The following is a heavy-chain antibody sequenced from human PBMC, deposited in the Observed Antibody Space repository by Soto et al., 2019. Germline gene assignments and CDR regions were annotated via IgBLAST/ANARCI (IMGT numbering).Heavy chain of an antibody. D-gene: IGHD1-1*01. CDR2: IWYDGSNE. Sequence: PGGSLRLSCAASEFTFSNYSMHWVRQPPGKGLQWLAVIWYDGSNEDYADSVKGRFTISRDSSENTLYLQMNSLRAEDTAVYYCAKSVYNWNDGFFDYWGQGTLVTVSS. CDR3: AKSVYNWNDGFFDY. V-gene: IGHV3-30*02. CDR1: EFTFSNYS. J-gene: IGHJ4*02.